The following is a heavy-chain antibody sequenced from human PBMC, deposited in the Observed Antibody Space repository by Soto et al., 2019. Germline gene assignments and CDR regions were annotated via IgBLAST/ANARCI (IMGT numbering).Heavy chain of an antibody. D-gene: IGHD6-6*01. Sequence: EVLLVESGGGLVQPGGSLRLSCAASGFNFRGYWMSWVRQAPGKGLEWVANIKYDGSEKNYVDSVKGRFTISRDNAGNSLYLQMNSLRAEDTAVYYCARSNYFDYWGQGTLGTVSS. CDR3: ARSNYFDY. CDR2: IKYDGSEK. CDR1: GFNFRGYW. J-gene: IGHJ4*02. V-gene: IGHV3-7*01.